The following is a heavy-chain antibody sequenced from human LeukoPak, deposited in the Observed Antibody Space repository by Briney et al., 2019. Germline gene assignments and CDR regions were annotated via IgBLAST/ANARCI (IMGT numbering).Heavy chain of an antibody. D-gene: IGHD4-11*01. CDR3: AMTQYVVDWFDP. Sequence: SVTVSCKASGGTFSSYAISWVRQAPGQGLEWMGGIIPIFGTANYAQKFQGRVTITADESTSTAYMELSSLRSEDTAVYYCAMTQYVVDWFDPWGQGTLVTVSS. J-gene: IGHJ5*02. CDR2: IIPIFGTA. CDR1: GGTFSSYA. V-gene: IGHV1-69*13.